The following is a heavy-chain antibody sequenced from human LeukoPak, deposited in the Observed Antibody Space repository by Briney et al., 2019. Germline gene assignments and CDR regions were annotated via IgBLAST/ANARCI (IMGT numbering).Heavy chain of an antibody. CDR2: ISSSGTAT. J-gene: IGHJ3*02. CDR1: GFTFDDYY. CDR3: ARPARSGIYYPDAFEN. D-gene: IGHD3-10*01. Sequence: GGSLRLSCTASGFTFDDYYITWIRQAPGKGLDWVAYISSSGTATYYADSVKGRFTISRDNAKNSLYLPMDSLKAEDAAMYYCARPARSGIYYPDAFENWGQGTMVTVSS. V-gene: IGHV3-11*04.